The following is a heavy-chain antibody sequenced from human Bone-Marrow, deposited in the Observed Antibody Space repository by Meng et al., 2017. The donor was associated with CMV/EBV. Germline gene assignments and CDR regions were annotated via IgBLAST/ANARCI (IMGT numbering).Heavy chain of an antibody. CDR3: ARDAPDDSLDY. CDR2: INPSGGST. D-gene: IGHD3-16*01. CDR1: GYTFTGYY. Sequence: ASVKVSCEASGYTFTGYYMHWVRQAPGQGLEWMGIINPSGGSTSYAQKFQGRVTMTRDTSTSTVYMELSSLRSEDTAVYYCARDAPDDSLDYWGQRTLVTVSS. V-gene: IGHV1-46*01. J-gene: IGHJ4*02.